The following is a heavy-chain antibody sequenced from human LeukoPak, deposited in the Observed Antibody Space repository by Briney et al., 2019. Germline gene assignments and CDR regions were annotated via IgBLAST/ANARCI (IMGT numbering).Heavy chain of an antibody. CDR1: GGSISSYY. Sequence: SETLSLTCTVSGGSISSYYWSWIRQPPGKGLEWIGYTQYSGSPNYNPSLKSRVTISIDTSKNQFSLKLNSVTAADTAVYYCARHGGRCFDIWGQGTMVSVS. D-gene: IGHD3-10*01. V-gene: IGHV4-59*12. J-gene: IGHJ3*02. CDR3: ARHGGRCFDI. CDR2: TQYSGSP.